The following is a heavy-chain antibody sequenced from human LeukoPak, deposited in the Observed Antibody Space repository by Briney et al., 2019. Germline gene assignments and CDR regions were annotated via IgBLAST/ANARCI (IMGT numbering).Heavy chain of an antibody. CDR2: IHSSGNT. J-gene: IGHJ5*02. V-gene: IGHV4-59*01. D-gene: IGHD2-21*01. Sequence: GSLRLSCSASGFTFSSYAMHWVRQAPGKGLEWIAYIHSSGNTKYSPSLKSRVTISVDTSKNQFSLKVNSVTAEDTAMYYCARLSRYCDGSSCHGDNWVDPWGQGTLVTVSS. CDR1: GFTFSSYA. CDR3: ARLSRYCDGSSCHGDNWVDP.